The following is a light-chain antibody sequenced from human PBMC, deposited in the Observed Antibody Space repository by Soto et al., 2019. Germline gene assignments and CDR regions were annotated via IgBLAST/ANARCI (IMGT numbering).Light chain of an antibody. CDR2: EDS. J-gene: IGLJ2*01. CDR1: SRDVGGYNL. V-gene: IGLV2-23*02. Sequence: QSVLTQPASVSGSPGQSITISCTGTSRDVGGYNLVSWYQQHPGTAPKLMIYEDSARPSGISNRFSGSKSGDTASLTISRPQAEDEAHYYCCSYAGSSTFVFGGGTKLTVL. CDR3: CSYAGSSTFV.